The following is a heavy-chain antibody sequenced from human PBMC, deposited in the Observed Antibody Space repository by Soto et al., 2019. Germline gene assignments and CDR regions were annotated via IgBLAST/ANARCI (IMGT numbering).Heavy chain of an antibody. J-gene: IGHJ6*02. D-gene: IGHD6-6*01. CDR3: ASWYSSSSGGVWGYYYGMDV. CDR2: IYSGGST. Sequence: PGGSLRLSCAASGFTVSSNYMSWVRQAPGKGLEWVSVIYSGGSTYYVDSVKGRFTISRVNSQNTLYLQMNSLRAEDTAVYYCASWYSSSSGGVWGYYYGMDVWGQGTTVTVSS. V-gene: IGHV3-53*01. CDR1: GFTVSSNY.